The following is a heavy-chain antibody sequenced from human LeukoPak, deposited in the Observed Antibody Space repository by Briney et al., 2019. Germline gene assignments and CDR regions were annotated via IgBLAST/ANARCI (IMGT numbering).Heavy chain of an antibody. CDR2: IRYDGSYK. J-gene: IGHJ5*02. V-gene: IGHV3-30*02. Sequence: PGGSLRLSCAASGFTFSSYGMHWVRQAPGKGLEWVAFIRYDGSYKYYADSVKGRFTISRDNSKNTLYLQMNSLRAEDTAVYYCAKGYFDWLLQRNSWFDPWGQGTLVTVSS. CDR1: GFTFSSYG. D-gene: IGHD3-9*01. CDR3: AKGYFDWLLQRNSWFDP.